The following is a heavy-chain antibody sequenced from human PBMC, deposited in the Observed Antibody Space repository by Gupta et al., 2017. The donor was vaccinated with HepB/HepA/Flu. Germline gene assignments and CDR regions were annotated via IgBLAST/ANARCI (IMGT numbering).Heavy chain of an antibody. J-gene: IGHJ3*02. CDR2: ISSSGSTI. Sequence: EVQLVESGGGLVQPGGSLRLSCAASGFTFSRYAMTCVRQAPGKGLEWVSYISSSGSTIYYADSVKGRFTISRDNAKNSLYLQMNRLRAEDTAVYYCAREGGSDAFDIWGQGTMVTVSS. V-gene: IGHV3-48*03. CDR1: GFTFSRYA. CDR3: AREGGSDAFDI.